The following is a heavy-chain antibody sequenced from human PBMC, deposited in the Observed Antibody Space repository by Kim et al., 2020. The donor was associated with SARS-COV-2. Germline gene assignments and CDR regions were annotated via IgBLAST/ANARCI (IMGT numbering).Heavy chain of an antibody. J-gene: IGHJ3*02. CDR3: ARLYSSGWYDAFDI. Sequence: ASVKVSCKASGYTFTSYIMHWVRQAPGQRLEWMGWINAGNDNTKYSQKFHGRVTITRDTSATTAYMELSSLRSEDTAVYYCARLYSSGWYDAFDIWGQGTMVTVSS. CDR2: INAGNDNT. CDR1: GYTFTSYI. V-gene: IGHV1-3*01. D-gene: IGHD6-19*01.